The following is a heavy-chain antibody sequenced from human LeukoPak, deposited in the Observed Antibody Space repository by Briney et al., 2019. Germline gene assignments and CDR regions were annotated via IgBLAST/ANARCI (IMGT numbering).Heavy chain of an antibody. D-gene: IGHD6-19*01. CDR1: GGSISSYY. CDR3: ARQQSQWPGRYFDY. J-gene: IGHJ4*02. Sequence: SETLSLTCTVSGGSISSYYWSWIRQPPGKGLEWIGYIYYSGSTNYNPSPKSRVTISVDTSKNQFSLKLSSVTAADTAVYYCARQQSQWPGRYFDYWGQGTLVTVSS. CDR2: IYYSGST. V-gene: IGHV4-59*08.